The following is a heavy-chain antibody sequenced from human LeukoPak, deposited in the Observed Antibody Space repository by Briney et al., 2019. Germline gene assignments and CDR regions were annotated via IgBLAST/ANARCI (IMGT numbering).Heavy chain of an antibody. J-gene: IGHJ4*02. Sequence: SVKVSCKASGGTFISYAISWVRQAPGQGLEWMGRIIPILGIANYAQKFQGRVTITADKSTSTAYMELSSLRSEDTAVYYCARVPSGSYPFDYWGQGTLVTVSS. D-gene: IGHD1-26*01. V-gene: IGHV1-69*04. CDR2: IIPILGIA. CDR3: ARVPSGSYPFDY. CDR1: GGTFISYA.